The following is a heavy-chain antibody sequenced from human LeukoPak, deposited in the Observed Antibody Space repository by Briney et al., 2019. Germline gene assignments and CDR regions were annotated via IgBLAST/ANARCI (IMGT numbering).Heavy chain of an antibody. D-gene: IGHD3-3*01. CDR1: GFTFDDYA. CDR3: AKGPGYDFWSGIDY. V-gene: IGHV3-9*01. Sequence: GGSLRLSCAASGFTFDDYAMHWVRQAPGKGLEWVSGISWNSGSIGYADSVKGRFTISRDNAKNSLYLQMNSLRAEDTALYYCAKGPGYDFWSGIDYWGQGTWSPSPQ. CDR2: ISWNSGSI. J-gene: IGHJ4*02.